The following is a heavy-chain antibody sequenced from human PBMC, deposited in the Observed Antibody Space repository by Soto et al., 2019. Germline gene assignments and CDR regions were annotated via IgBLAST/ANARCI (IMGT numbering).Heavy chain of an antibody. V-gene: IGHV3-23*01. D-gene: IGHD4-17*01. CDR1: GFTFSSYD. Sequence: EVQLLESGGGLVQPGGSLRLSCAASGFTFSSYDMSWVRQAPGRGLEWVSAISGSGERTYYADSVKGRFTISRDNSKNTLYLKMSSRRAEDTALYYCEKGLTVTTPFHAFDVWGQGTRATVSS. J-gene: IGHJ3*01. CDR2: ISGSGERT. CDR3: EKGLTVTTPFHAFDV.